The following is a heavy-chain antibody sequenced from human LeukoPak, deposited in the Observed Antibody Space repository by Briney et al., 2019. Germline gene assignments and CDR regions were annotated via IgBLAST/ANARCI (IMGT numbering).Heavy chain of an antibody. V-gene: IGHV3-30*03. CDR2: ISYDGSNK. CDR1: GFXFSSYG. CDR3: ARDLELTYYDSSGHDY. J-gene: IGHJ4*02. D-gene: IGHD3-22*01. Sequence: GGSLRLSCAASGFXFSSYGIHWVRQAPGKGLEWVAVISYDGSNKYYADSVKGRFIISRDNAKNTVYLQMNSLSAEDTAVYYCARDLELTYYDSSGHDYWGQGTLVTVSS.